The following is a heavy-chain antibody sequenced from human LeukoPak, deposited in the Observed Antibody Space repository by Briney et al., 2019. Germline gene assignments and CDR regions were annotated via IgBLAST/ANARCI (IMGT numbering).Heavy chain of an antibody. D-gene: IGHD3-10*01. V-gene: IGHV3-23*01. CDR3: VKGGSFSGSYYINWFDP. J-gene: IGHJ5*02. CDR1: GFTFSSYG. Sequence: GVSLRLSCAASGFTFSSYGMSWVRQAPGKGLEWVSGISGSGGRYFADSVKGRFTISRDNSKNTLYLQMKSLRGEDTAVYYCVKGGSFSGSYYINWFDPWGQGTLVTVSS. CDR2: ISGSGGR.